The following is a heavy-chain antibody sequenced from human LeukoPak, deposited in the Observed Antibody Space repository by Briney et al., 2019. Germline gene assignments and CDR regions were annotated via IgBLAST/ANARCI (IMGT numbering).Heavy chain of an antibody. D-gene: IGHD3-22*01. V-gene: IGHV4-34*01. CDR3: ARSYYDSSGYYYGSYYFDY. CDR1: GGSFSGYY. J-gene: IGHJ4*02. Sequence: SETLSLTCAVYGGSFSGYYWSWIRQPPGKGLEWVGEINHSGSTNYNPSLKSRVTISVDTSKNQFSLKLSSVTAADTAVYYCARSYYDSSGYYYGSYYFDYWGQGTLVTVSS. CDR2: INHSGST.